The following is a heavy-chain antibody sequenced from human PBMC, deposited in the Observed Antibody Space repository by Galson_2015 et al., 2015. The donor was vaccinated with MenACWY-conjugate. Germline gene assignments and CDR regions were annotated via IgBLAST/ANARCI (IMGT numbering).Heavy chain of an antibody. V-gene: IGHV5-51*01. CDR3: ARHPPGGRGMDV. CDR2: ISPIDSKT. J-gene: IGHJ6*02. Sequence: QSGAEVKKPGESLQISCKASGYNFITYWIGWVRQVPGKGLEWVGLISPIDSKTRYSPSLQGQVTISADESISTAYLQWSSLKASDTATYYCARHPPGGRGMDVWGRGTTVTVSS. D-gene: IGHD1-26*01. CDR1: GYNFITYW.